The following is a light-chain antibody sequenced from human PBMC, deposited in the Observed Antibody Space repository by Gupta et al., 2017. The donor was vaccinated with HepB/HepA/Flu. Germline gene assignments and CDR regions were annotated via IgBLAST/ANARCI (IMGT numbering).Light chain of an antibody. Sequence: QSALTQPAYGSGAPGQSITIPCTGTSSDVGGYNYGYWYQQDPGKALNIIIYDVSNRPSGVSNRFSGSKSGNTASLTISELQAEDESDYYCSSYTSSSTRVFGRGTKLTVL. J-gene: IGLJ3*02. CDR2: DVS. V-gene: IGLV2-14*03. CDR1: SSDVGGYNY. CDR3: SSYTSSSTRV.